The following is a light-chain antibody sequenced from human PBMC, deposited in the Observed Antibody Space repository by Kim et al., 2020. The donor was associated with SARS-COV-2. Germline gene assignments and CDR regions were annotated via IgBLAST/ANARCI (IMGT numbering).Light chain of an antibody. CDR1: QGVSSN. CDR2: GAS. V-gene: IGKV3-15*01. J-gene: IGKJ1*01. Sequence: SPGEGAPLTRRASQGVSSNLAWYQQKPGQAPRLLIYGASTRATGIPARFSGSGSGTEFTLTISSLQSEDFAVYYCQQYNNWPPWTFGQGTKVEIK. CDR3: QQYNNWPPWT.